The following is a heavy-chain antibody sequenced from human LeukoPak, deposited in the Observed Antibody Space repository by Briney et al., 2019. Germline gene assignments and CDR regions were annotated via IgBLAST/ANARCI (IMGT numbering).Heavy chain of an antibody. CDR3: ARGDCSSTSCYFDY. CDR2: ISYSGMT. CDR1: GDSISSYY. D-gene: IGHD2-2*01. J-gene: IGHJ4*02. Sequence: PSETLSLTCTVSGDSISSYYWSWIRQPPGKGLEWIGYISYSGMTNYNPSLKSRVTMSVDTSKNQFSLKLSSVTAADTAVYYCARGDCSSTSCYFDYWGQGTLVTVSS. V-gene: IGHV4-59*12.